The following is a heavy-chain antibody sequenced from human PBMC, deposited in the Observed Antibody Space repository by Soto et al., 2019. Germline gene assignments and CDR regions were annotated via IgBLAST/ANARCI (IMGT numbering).Heavy chain of an antibody. CDR2: ITGSDGST. V-gene: IGHV3-23*01. Sequence: PGGSLRLSCAASGFTFSSYAMSWVRQAPGKGLGWVSGITGSDGSTYYADSVKGRFTISRDNSKNTLYLQMNSLRAEDTAMYYCAKNSRWLPDYWGQGTLVTVSS. J-gene: IGHJ4*02. CDR1: GFTFSSYA. D-gene: IGHD6-19*01. CDR3: AKNSRWLPDY.